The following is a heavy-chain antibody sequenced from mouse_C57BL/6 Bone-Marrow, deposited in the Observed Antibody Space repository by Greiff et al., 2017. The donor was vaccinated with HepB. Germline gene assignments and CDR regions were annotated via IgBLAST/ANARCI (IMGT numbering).Heavy chain of an antibody. CDR3: AYIYDGYPYWYFDV. CDR1: GYTFTSYW. D-gene: IGHD2-3*01. CDR2: IHPNSGST. J-gene: IGHJ1*03. Sequence: QVQLQQPGAELVKPGASVKLSCKASGYTFTSYWMHWVKQRPGQGLEWIGMIHPNSGSTNYNEKFKSKATLTVDKSSSTAYMQLSSLTSEDSAVYYCAYIYDGYPYWYFDVWVTGTAVTVSS. V-gene: IGHV1-64*01.